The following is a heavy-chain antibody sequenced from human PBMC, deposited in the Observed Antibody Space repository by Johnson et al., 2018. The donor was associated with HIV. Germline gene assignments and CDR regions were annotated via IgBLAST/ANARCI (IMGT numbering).Heavy chain of an antibody. Sequence: VQLVESGGDLVQPGGSLRLSCAASGFTFSSYWMNWVRQAPGKGLEWVANIKEDGSEKYYVDSVRGRFTISRDNAKNLLYLQMNSLRVEDTAVYYCARPIARGASNIWGQGTMVTVSS. CDR3: ARPIARGASNI. CDR1: GFTFSSYW. J-gene: IGHJ3*02. CDR2: IKEDGSEK. D-gene: IGHD1-26*01. V-gene: IGHV3-7*05.